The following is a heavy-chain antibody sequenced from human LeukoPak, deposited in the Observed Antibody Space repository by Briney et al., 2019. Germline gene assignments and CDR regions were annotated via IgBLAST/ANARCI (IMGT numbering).Heavy chain of an antibody. V-gene: IGHV3-30*01. J-gene: IGHJ4*02. CDR3: AREPQGGYCTTPSCYLGGIDY. CDR1: GFVFGNYG. CDR2: KPFDGSNT. D-gene: IGHD2-8*01. Sequence: GGSLRLSCAASGFVFGNYGFHWIRQAPGKGLEWVAVKPFDGSNTYYADSVKGRFTISRDNSKNMVYLQMNSLRAEDTALYYCAREPQGGYCTTPSCYLGGIDYWGQGTLVTVSS.